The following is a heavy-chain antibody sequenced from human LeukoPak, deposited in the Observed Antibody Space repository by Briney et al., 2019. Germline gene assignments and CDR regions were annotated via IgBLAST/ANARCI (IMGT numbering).Heavy chain of an antibody. D-gene: IGHD5-18*01. J-gene: IGHJ4*02. Sequence: GGSLRLSCAASGISFSSYEMNWVRQAPGKGLEWISCISSSGTTMYYADSVKGRFTTSRDNAKNSLYLQMNSLRAEDTAVYYCARGFRDTAMFLDYWGQGTLVTVSS. CDR2: ISSSGTTM. CDR3: ARGFRDTAMFLDY. V-gene: IGHV3-48*03. CDR1: GISFSSYE.